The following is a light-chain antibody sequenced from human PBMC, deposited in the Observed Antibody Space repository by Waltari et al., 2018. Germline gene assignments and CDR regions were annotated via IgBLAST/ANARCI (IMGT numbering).Light chain of an antibody. J-gene: IGLJ2*01. Sequence: QAVLTQPSSLSASPGASASLTCTLRSGFNVGTYRIYWFQQKPGSPPRYLLRYRSDSYKQQGSGVPRRFSGSKDASANAGILVISCLQSEDEADYYCMTWHSSAVVFGGGTKLTVL. CDR3: MTWHSSAVV. CDR2: YRSDSYK. V-gene: IGLV5-45*03. CDR1: SGFNVGTYR.